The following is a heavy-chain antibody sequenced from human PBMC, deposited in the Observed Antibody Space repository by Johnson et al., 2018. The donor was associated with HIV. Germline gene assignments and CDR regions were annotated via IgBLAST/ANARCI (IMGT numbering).Heavy chain of an antibody. CDR1: GFTVSSNY. CDR3: ARGKGASVGLDAFDI. CDR2: IYSGGST. V-gene: IGHV3-53*01. J-gene: IGHJ3*02. D-gene: IGHD2-2*01. Sequence: VQLVESGGGLIQPGGSLRLSCAASGFTVSSNYMSWVRQAPGTGLEWVSVIYSGGSTYYADSVKGRFTISRDNSKNTLYLQTNSLRVEDTAFYYCARGKGASVGLDAFDIWGQGTMVTVSS.